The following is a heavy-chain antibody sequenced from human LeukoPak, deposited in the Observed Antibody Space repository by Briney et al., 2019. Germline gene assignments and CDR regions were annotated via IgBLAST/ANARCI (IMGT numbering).Heavy chain of an antibody. CDR3: ARDRLIYSGYGAFDY. CDR2: ISAYNSNK. V-gene: IGHV1-18*01. D-gene: IGHD5-12*01. J-gene: IGHJ4*02. CDR1: GYTFTSYG. Sequence: ASVKVSCKASGYTFTSYGISWVRQAPGQGLEWRGWISAYNSNKNYAQKLQGRVTMTTDTYTSTAYMELRSLRSDDTAVYYCARDRLIYSGYGAFDYWGQGTLVTVSS.